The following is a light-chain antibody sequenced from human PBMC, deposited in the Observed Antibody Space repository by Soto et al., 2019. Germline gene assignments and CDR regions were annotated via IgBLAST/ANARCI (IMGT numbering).Light chain of an antibody. V-gene: IGKV1-39*01. CDR1: QSISNS. CDR2: AAS. J-gene: IGKJ3*01. CDR3: QQSYETPFT. Sequence: DIQMTQSPSSLSASAGDRVTITCRASQSISNSLNWYQQKPGKAPKFLIFAASSLQSGVPSRFSGGGSGTDFTLTISSLQPEDFATYYCQQSYETPFTFGPGTKVDIK.